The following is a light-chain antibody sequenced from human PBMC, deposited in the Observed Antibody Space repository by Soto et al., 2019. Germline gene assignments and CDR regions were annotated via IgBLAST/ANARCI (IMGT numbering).Light chain of an antibody. CDR2: DVS. CDR1: SSDVGGYNY. V-gene: IGLV2-14*01. CDR3: SSYTSSSTYV. J-gene: IGLJ1*01. Sequence: QSALTQPASVSGSPGQSITIACTGTSSDVGGYNYVSWYQQYPGKAPRLVISDVSNRPSGVSNRFSGSKSGNSASLTISGLQAEDEADYYCSSYTSSSTYVFGTCTKVTVL.